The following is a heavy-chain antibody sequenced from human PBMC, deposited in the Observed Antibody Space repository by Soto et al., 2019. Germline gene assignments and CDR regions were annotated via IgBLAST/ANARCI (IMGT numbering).Heavy chain of an antibody. CDR1: GFTFSSYA. CDR2: ISGSGGST. D-gene: IGHD3-10*01. CDR3: AKGSTRITMVRGRASNYMDV. V-gene: IGHV3-23*01. J-gene: IGHJ6*03. Sequence: GGSLRLSCAASGFTFSSYAMSWVRQAPGKGLEWVSAISGSGGSTYYADSVKGRFTISRDNSKNTLYLQMNSLRAEDTAVYYCAKGSTRITMVRGRASNYMDVWGKGTTVTVSS.